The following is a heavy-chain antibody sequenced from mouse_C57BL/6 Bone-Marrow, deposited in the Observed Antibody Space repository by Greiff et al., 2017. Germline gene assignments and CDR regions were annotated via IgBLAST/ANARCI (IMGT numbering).Heavy chain of an antibody. CDR2: IYPGSGST. Sequence: QVQLQQPGAELVKPGASVKMSCKASGYTFTSYWITWVKQRPGQGLEWIGDIYPGSGSTNYNEKFKSKATLAVDTSSSTAYMQLSSMTSEDSAFYYSARRWGVPYHCYLDYWSQGTTRTVSS. CDR1: GYTFTSYW. CDR3: ARRWGVPYHCYLDY. D-gene: IGHD6-1*01. V-gene: IGHV1-55*01. J-gene: IGHJ2*01.